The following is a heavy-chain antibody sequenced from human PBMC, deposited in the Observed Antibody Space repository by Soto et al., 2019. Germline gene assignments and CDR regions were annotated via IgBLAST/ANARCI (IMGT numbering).Heavy chain of an antibody. J-gene: IGHJ3*02. CDR1: GFTFSSYG. CDR3: VSGAFDI. CDR2: ISYDGSNK. V-gene: IGHV3-30*03. Sequence: QVQLVESGGGVVQPGRSLRLSCAASGFTFSSYGMHWVRQAPGKGLEWVAVISYDGSNKYYADSVKGRFTISRDNSKNTLYLQMNSLRDEDTAVYYCVSGAFDIWGQGTMVTVSS.